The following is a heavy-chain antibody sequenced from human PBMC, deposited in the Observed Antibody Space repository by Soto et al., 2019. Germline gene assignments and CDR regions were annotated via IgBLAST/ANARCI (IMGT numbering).Heavy chain of an antibody. Sequence: ASVKVSCKASGYTFTSYGISWVRQAPGQGLEWMGWISAYNGNTNYAQKLQGRVTMTTDTSTSTAYTELRSLRSDDTAVYYCARDRDGYYYDSSGYDAFDIWGQGTMVTVSS. CDR3: ARDRDGYYYDSSGYDAFDI. J-gene: IGHJ3*02. D-gene: IGHD3-22*01. CDR2: ISAYNGNT. V-gene: IGHV1-18*04. CDR1: GYTFTSYG.